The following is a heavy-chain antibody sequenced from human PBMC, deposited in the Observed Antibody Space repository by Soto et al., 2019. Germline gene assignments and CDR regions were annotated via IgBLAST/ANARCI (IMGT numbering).Heavy chain of an antibody. Sequence: GSLRLSCAASGFTFSSYEMNWVRQAPGKGLEWVSYISSSGSTIYYADSVKGRFTISRDNAKNSLYLQMNSLRAEDTAVYYCAGSSGYSYGMDVWGQGTTVTVSS. CDR3: AGSSGYSYGMDV. J-gene: IGHJ6*02. V-gene: IGHV3-48*03. CDR2: ISSSGSTI. D-gene: IGHD3-22*01. CDR1: GFTFSSYE.